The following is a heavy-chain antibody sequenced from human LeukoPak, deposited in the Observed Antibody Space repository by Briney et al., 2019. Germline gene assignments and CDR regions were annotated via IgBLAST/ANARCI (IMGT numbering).Heavy chain of an antibody. V-gene: IGHV4-34*01. J-gene: IGHJ3*02. Sequence: PSETLSLTCAVYGGSFSGYHWSWIRQPPGKGLEWIGEINHSGSTNYNPSLKSRVTISVDTSKNQFSLRLSSVTAADTAVYYCARELYSSGYHDAFDIWGQGTMVTVSS. CDR3: ARELYSSGYHDAFDI. D-gene: IGHD3-22*01. CDR1: GGSFSGYH. CDR2: INHSGST.